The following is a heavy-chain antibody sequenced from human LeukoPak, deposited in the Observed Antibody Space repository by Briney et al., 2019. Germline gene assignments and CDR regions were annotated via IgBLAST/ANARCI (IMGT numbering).Heavy chain of an antibody. J-gene: IGHJ4*02. V-gene: IGHV1-69*01. CDR1: VCTFSSYA. CDR2: IIPIFGTA. CDR3: ARARSIAVAGTDFDY. Sequence: SVKVSCKASVCTFSSYAISWVRQAPGHEREGMGGIIPIFGTARYAKKFQGRVTITADDSTSTAYIELSSLRSEDTAVYYCARARSIAVAGTDFDYWGQGTLVTVSS. D-gene: IGHD6-19*01.